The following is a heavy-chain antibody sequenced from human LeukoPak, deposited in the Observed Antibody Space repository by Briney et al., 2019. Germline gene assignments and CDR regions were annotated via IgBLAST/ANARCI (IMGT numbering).Heavy chain of an antibody. Sequence: ASVKVSCKAVGYTFNNYYMHWVRQAPGQGLEWMGGIIPIFGTANYAQKFQGRVTITADESTSTAYMELSSLRSEDTAVYYCARSKIAYNWFDPWGQGTLVTVSS. J-gene: IGHJ5*02. V-gene: IGHV1-69*13. CDR1: GYTFNNYY. D-gene: IGHD2/OR15-2a*01. CDR3: ARSKIAYNWFDP. CDR2: IIPIFGTA.